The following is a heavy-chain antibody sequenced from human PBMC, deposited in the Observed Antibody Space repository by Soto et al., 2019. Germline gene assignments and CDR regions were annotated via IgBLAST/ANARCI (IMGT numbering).Heavy chain of an antibody. CDR2: INNDGSEK. CDR1: GFTFSPYW. Sequence: EVQLVESGGDLVQPGGSLRLSCXAXGFTFSPYWMSWVRQAPGRGLQWVATINNDGSEKYYADSVKGRFTISRDNARDSLYLQLTSLRAEDTAIYYCARGSNQDYWGQGTLVAVSS. V-gene: IGHV3-7*03. CDR3: ARGSNQDY. D-gene: IGHD2-8*01. J-gene: IGHJ4*02.